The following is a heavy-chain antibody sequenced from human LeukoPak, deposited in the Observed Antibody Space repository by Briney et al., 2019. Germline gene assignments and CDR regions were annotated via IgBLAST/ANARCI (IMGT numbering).Heavy chain of an antibody. CDR2: ISSGSSYI. J-gene: IGHJ4*02. Sequence: GGSLRLSCAVSAFTFSSYTLNWVRQAPGKGLEWVSSISSGSSYIYYADSVKGRFTISRDNAKNSLFLQLNSLRAEDTAVYYCASGSSYYSFDFWGQGALVTVSS. V-gene: IGHV3-21*01. CDR1: AFTFSSYT. CDR3: ASGSSYYSFDF. D-gene: IGHD1-26*01.